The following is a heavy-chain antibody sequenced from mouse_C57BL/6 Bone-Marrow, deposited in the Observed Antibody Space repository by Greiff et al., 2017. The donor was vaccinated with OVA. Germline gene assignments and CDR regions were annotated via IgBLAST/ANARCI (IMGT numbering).Heavy chain of an antibody. Sequence: QVQLQQSGPELVKPGASVKISCKASGYAFSSSWMNWVKQRPGKGLEWIGRIYPGDGDTNYNGKFKGKATLTADKSSSTAYMQLSSLTSEDSAVYFCARGTAQAWHFDYWGQGTTLTVSS. D-gene: IGHD3-2*02. V-gene: IGHV1-82*01. CDR1: GYAFSSSW. CDR3: ARGTAQAWHFDY. CDR2: IYPGDGDT. J-gene: IGHJ2*01.